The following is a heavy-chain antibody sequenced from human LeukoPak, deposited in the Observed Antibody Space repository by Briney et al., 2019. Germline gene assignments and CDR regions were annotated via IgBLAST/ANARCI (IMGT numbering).Heavy chain of an antibody. Sequence: SETLSLTCTVSGVTISSFYWNWLRQPPGKGLQWIGYIHHSGDTNSNTSLKNGVTTSIDTSRKEVSLKLKSVTAAATACYYWARRGEKSGSARGWYFDVWSRGSLTTVPS. V-gene: IGHV4-59*08. J-gene: IGHJ2*01. D-gene: IGHD5-12*01. CDR3: ARRGEKSGSARGWYFDV. CDR2: IHHSGDT. CDR1: GVTISSFY.